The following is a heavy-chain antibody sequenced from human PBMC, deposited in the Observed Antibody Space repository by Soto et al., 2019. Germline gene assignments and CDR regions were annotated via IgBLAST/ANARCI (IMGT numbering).Heavy chain of an antibody. CDR3: ARCDRGYYDSSGYYSGGYAFDI. CDR1: GGSISSYY. J-gene: IGHJ3*02. CDR2: IYYSGST. V-gene: IGHV4-59*01. Sequence: SETLSLTCTVSGGSISSYYWSWIRQPPGKGLEWIGYIYYSGSTNYNPSLKSRVTISVDTSKNQFSLKLSSVTAADTAVYYCARCDRGYYDSSGYYSGGYAFDIWGQGTMVTVSS. D-gene: IGHD3-22*01.